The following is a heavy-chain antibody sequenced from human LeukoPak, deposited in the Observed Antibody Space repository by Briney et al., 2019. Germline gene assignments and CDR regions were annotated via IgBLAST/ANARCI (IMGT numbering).Heavy chain of an antibody. CDR2: IWHSGST. CDR1: GGSISSGGYY. Sequence: NPSQTLSLTCTVSGGSISSGGYYWSWIRQPPGKGLEWIGYIWHSGSTYYNPSLKSRVTISVDRSKNQFSLKLSSVTAADTAVYYCARFEIYDSSGYPSYTFDIWGQGTMVTVSS. D-gene: IGHD3-22*01. V-gene: IGHV4-30-2*01. J-gene: IGHJ3*02. CDR3: ARFEIYDSSGYPSYTFDI.